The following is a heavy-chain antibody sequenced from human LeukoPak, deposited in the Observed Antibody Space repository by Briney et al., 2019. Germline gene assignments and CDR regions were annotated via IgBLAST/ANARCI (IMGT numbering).Heavy chain of an antibody. CDR2: ISYDGSNK. Sequence: PGGSLRLSCAASGFTFSSYGMHWVRQAPGKGLEWVAVISYDGSNKYYADSVKGRFTISRDNSKNTLYLQMNSLRAEDTAVYYCARGRSLGYYYDYWGQGTLVTVSS. J-gene: IGHJ4*02. CDR1: GFTFSSYG. CDR3: ARGRSLGYYYDY. V-gene: IGHV3-30*03. D-gene: IGHD6-13*01.